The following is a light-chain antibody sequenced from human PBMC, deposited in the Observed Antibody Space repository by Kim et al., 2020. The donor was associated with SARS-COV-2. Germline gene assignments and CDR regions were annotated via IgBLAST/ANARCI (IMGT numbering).Light chain of an antibody. V-gene: IGKV3-20*01. J-gene: IGKJ1*01. CDR1: QSVSRSY. CDR2: GAS. Sequence: SPGESATLSCRASQSVSRSYLAWYQQKPGQAPRLLIYGASSRATGIPDRFSGSGSGTDFTLTISRLEPEDFAVYYCQQYGSSPWTFGQGTKVDIK. CDR3: QQYGSSPWT.